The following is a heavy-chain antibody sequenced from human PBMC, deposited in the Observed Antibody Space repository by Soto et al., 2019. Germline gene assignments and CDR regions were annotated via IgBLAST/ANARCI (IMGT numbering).Heavy chain of an antibody. CDR2: LNPNSGDT. Sequence: ASVKVSCKASGYIFTGYNIHWVRQAPGQGLEWMGWLNPNSGDTNNTQKFQGRVTLTRDTSINTAYMELGRLTSDDTAIFFCARGRLPYPLEDVWGQGTTVTVSS. V-gene: IGHV1-2*02. CDR3: ARGRLPYPLEDV. J-gene: IGHJ6*02. D-gene: IGHD2-2*02. CDR1: GYIFTGYN.